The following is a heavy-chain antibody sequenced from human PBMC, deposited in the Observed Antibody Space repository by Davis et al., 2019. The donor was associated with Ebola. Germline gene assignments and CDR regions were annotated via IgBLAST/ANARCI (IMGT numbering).Heavy chain of an antibody. Sequence: GESLKISCAASGFTVSSNYMSWVRQAPGKGLEWVSVIYSGGNTYYADSVKGRFTISRDNSKNTLYLQMNSLRAEDTAVYYCARASGTGTTSSLFDYWGQGTLVTVSS. D-gene: IGHD1-1*01. V-gene: IGHV3-53*01. CDR1: GFTVSSNY. J-gene: IGHJ4*02. CDR2: IYSGGNT. CDR3: ARASGTGTTSSLFDY.